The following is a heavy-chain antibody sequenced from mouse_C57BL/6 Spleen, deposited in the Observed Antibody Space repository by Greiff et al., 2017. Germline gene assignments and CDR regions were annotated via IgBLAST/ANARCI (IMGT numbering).Heavy chain of an antibody. Sequence: EVQLQQSGPELVKPGASVKISCKASGYTFTDYYMNWVKQSHGKSLEWIGDINPNNGGTSYNQKFKGKATLTVDKSSSTAYMELRSLTSEDSAVYYCAKERAITTVVGQGYFDVWGTGTTVTVSS. CDR2: INPNNGGT. CDR3: AKERAITTVVGQGYFDV. CDR1: GYTFTDYY. V-gene: IGHV1-26*01. D-gene: IGHD1-1*01. J-gene: IGHJ1*03.